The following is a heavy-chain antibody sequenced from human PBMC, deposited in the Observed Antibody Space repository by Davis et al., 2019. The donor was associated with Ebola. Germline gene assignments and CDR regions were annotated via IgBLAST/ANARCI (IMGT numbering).Heavy chain of an antibody. Sequence: ASVKVSCKASGYTFTGYYMHWVRQAPGQGLEWMGWISAYNGNTNYAQKLQGRVTMTTDTSTSTAYMELRSLRSDDTAVYYCARVGLRRHGGLFDYWGQGTLVTVSS. CDR3: ARVGLRRHGGLFDY. V-gene: IGHV1-18*04. D-gene: IGHD3-16*01. J-gene: IGHJ4*02. CDR1: GYTFTGYY. CDR2: ISAYNGNT.